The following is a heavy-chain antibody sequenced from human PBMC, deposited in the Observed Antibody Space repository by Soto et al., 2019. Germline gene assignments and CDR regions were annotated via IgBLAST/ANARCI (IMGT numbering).Heavy chain of an antibody. Sequence: ASVKVSCKASGYTFFTYDISWVRQAPGQGLEWMGWISTYSGDTKYAQKFQGRVTMTTDTSTTTAYMELRSLRSDDTAVYYCARLIVVADPYYYYYYGMDVWGQGTTVTVSS. V-gene: IGHV1-18*01. CDR2: ISTYSGDT. D-gene: IGHD3-22*01. CDR1: GYTFFTYD. CDR3: ARLIVVADPYYYYYYGMDV. J-gene: IGHJ6*02.